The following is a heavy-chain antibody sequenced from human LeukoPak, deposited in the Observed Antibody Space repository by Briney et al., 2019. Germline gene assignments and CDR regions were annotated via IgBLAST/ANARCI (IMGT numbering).Heavy chain of an antibody. D-gene: IGHD5-18*01. V-gene: IGHV4-59*01. CDR3: ARAGYSYGLHFDY. CDR2: IYYSGST. CDR1: GGSISSYY. Sequence: SETLSLTCTVSGGSISSYYWSWIRQPPGKGLEWIGYIYYSGSTNYNPSLKSRVTISVDTSKHQFSLKLSSVTAADTAVYYCARAGYSYGLHFDYWGQGTLVTVSS. J-gene: IGHJ4*02.